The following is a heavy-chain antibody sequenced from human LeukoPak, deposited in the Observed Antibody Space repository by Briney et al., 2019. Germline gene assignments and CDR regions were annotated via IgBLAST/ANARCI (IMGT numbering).Heavy chain of an antibody. CDR3: ARGPFTVYYYDSSGYPRYYYYGMDV. CDR1: GGSFSGYY. V-gene: IGHV4-34*01. J-gene: IGHJ6*02. D-gene: IGHD3-22*01. Sequence: SQTLSLTCAVYGGSFSGYYWSWIRQPPGKGLEWIGEINHSGSPNYNPSLKSRVTISVDTSKNQFSLKLSSVTAADTAVYYCARGPFTVYYYDSSGYPRYYYYGMDVWGQGTTVTVSS. CDR2: INHSGSP.